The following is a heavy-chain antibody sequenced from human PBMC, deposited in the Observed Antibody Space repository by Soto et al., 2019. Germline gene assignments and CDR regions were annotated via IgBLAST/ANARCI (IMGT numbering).Heavy chain of an antibody. V-gene: IGHV3-23*01. J-gene: IGHJ4*02. D-gene: IGHD3-16*02. CDR2: ISGSGGNT. CDR1: GFTFSSYA. Sequence: GGSLRLSCAASGFTFSSYAMSWVRQAPGKGLEWVSGISGSGGNTYYIDSVKVRFTISRDNSKNMLYLQMNSLRAEDTALYYCAKDWGYDYVWGSYRAPYLDYWGQGTMVTVYS. CDR3: AKDWGYDYVWGSYRAPYLDY.